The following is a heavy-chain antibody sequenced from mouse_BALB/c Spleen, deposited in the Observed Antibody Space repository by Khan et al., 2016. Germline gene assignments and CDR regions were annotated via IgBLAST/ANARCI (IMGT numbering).Heavy chain of an antibody. CDR2: ISYDGST. J-gene: IGHJ4*01. Sequence: EVQLQESGPGLVKPSQSLSLTCSVTGYSITSGYYWNWIRQFPGNNLEWMGYISYDGSTNYNPSLKNRISIARDTSKNQFFLKLHSVTTADTATYYCPRSRRVYAMDYLGQGTSVTVSS. V-gene: IGHV3-6*01. D-gene: IGHD1-2*01. CDR1: GYSITSGYY. CDR3: PRSRRVYAMDY.